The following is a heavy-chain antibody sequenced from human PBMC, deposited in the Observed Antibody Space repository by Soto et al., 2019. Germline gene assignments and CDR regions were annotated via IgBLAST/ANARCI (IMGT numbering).Heavy chain of an antibody. Sequence: QVQLQESGPGLVKPSQPLSLTCTVSGGSISSGGYYWSWIRQHPGKGLEWIGYIFYSGSTYYNPSLKSRVTLSVDTSQNPFSLKLSSVTAADTAVYYCATDGSGSYKPSSFEYWGQGTLFPVSS. CDR3: ATDGSGSYKPSSFEY. J-gene: IGHJ4*02. V-gene: IGHV4-31*03. CDR2: IFYSGST. D-gene: IGHD3-10*01. CDR1: GGSISSGGYY.